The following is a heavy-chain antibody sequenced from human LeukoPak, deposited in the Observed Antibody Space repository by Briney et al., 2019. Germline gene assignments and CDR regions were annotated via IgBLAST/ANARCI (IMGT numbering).Heavy chain of an antibody. J-gene: IGHJ4*02. D-gene: IGHD4-17*01. CDR2: IYHSGST. CDR1: GYSISSGYY. CDR3: ARQSGDFDY. V-gene: IGHV4-38-2*01. Sequence: PSETLSLTCAVSGYSISSGYYWGWIRQPPGKGLEWIGSIYHSGSTYYNPSLKSRVTISVDTSKNQFSLKLRSVTAADTAVSYCARQSGDFDYSGQGTLVTVSS.